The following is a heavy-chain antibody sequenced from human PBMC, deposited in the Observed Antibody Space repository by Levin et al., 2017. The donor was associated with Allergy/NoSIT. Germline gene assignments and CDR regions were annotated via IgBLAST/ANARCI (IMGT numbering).Heavy chain of an antibody. J-gene: IGHJ4*02. CDR1: GFTFSSYS. CDR3: ARVRLLWFRESHLYFDY. D-gene: IGHD3-10*01. CDR2: ISSSSSTI. V-gene: IGHV3-48*02. Sequence: SCAASGFTFSSYSMNWVRQAPGKGLEWVSYISSSSSTIYYADSVKGRFTISRDNAKNSLYLQMNSLRDEDTAVYYCARVRLLWFRESHLYFDYWGQGTLVTVSS.